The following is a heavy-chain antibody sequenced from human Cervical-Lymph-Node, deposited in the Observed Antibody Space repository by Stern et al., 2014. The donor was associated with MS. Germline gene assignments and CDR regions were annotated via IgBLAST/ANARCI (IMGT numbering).Heavy chain of an antibody. Sequence: EVQLEESGAELIRPGASLKISCKGSGYKFSIYWIDWVRQMPGKGLEWMRIIYPGDTETRYSPSFQDQVTMSADKSTSTAYLQWSSLNASDTAMYFCARQTTAWASDVWGQGTLVTVSS. CDR1: GYKFSIYW. J-gene: IGHJ4*02. D-gene: IGHD1-14*01. CDR2: IYPGDTET. CDR3: ARQTTAWASDV. V-gene: IGHV5-51*01.